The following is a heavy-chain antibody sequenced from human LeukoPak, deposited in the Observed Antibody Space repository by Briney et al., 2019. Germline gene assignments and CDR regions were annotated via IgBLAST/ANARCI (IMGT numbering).Heavy chain of an antibody. D-gene: IGHD5-12*01. Sequence: SEALSLTCTVSGGSISSYYWSWIRQPPGKGLEWIGNIYYSGSTNYNPSLKSRVTISVDTSKNQFSLRLSSVTAADTAVYYCASHGYTPATSGAFDIWGQGTMVTVSS. CDR3: ASHGYTPATSGAFDI. J-gene: IGHJ3*02. V-gene: IGHV4-59*12. CDR1: GGSISSYY. CDR2: IYYSGST.